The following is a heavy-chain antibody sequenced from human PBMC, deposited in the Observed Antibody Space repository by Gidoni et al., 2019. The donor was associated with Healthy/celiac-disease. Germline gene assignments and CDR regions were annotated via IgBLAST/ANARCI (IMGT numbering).Heavy chain of an antibody. D-gene: IGHD1-26*01. Sequence: EVQLLESGGGLVQPGGSLRLSCAASGFTFSSYAMIWVRQAPGKGLEWVSAISGSGGSTYYADSVKGRFTISRDNSKNTLYLQMNSLRAEDTAVYYCAKDWWELSTPDYWGQGTLVTVSS. CDR1: GFTFSSYA. V-gene: IGHV3-23*01. CDR3: AKDWWELSTPDY. CDR2: ISGSGGST. J-gene: IGHJ4*02.